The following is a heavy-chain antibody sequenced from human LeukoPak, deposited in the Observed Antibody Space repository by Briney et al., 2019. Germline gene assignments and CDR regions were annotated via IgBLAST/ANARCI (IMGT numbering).Heavy chain of an antibody. CDR1: GYTFTCYY. Sequence: ASVKVSCKASGYTFTCYYMHWVRQAPGQGLEWMGWINPNSGGTNYAQKFQGWVTITRNTSISTANMELSRLRSDDTAVYYCARVRGTSTMEYYFDYWGQGTLVTVSS. V-gene: IGHV1-2*04. D-gene: IGHD3-16*01. CDR3: ARVRGTSTMEYYFDY. J-gene: IGHJ4*02. CDR2: INPNSGGT.